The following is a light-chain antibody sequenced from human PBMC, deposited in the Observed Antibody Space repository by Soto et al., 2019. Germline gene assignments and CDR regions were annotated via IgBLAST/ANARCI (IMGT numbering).Light chain of an antibody. CDR3: QQYGSSPPKT. CDR2: DAS. V-gene: IGKV3-20*01. Sequence: EIVLTQSPGTLSLSPGERATLSCRASQSVTSTYLAWYQQKPGQAPRLLIYDASSRATGIPDRFSGSGSGTDFTLTISRLEPEDFAVYYCQQYGSSPPKTFGQGTKVDI. J-gene: IGKJ1*01. CDR1: QSVTSTY.